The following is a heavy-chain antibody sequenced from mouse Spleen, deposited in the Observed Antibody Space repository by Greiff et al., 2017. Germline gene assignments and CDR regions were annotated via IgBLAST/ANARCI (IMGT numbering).Heavy chain of an antibody. CDR1: GFTFSDYY. CDR3: AREYGNYFDY. V-gene: IGHV5-16*01. Sequence: EVMLVESEGGLVQPGSSMKLSCTASGFTFSDYYMAWVRQVPEKGLEWVANINYDGSSTYYLDSLKSRFIISRDNAKNILYLQMSSLKSEDTATYYCAREYGNYFDYWGQGTTLTVSS. D-gene: IGHD2-10*02. CDR2: INYDGSST. J-gene: IGHJ2*01.